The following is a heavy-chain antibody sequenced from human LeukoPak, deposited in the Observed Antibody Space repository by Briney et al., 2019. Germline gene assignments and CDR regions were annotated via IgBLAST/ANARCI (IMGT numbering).Heavy chain of an antibody. CDR1: GYTFTSYG. D-gene: IGHD3-22*01. Sequence: GASVKVSCKASGYTFTSYGISWVRQAPGQGLEWMGWISAYNGNTNYAQKLQGRVTMTTDTSTGTAYMELRSLRSDDTAVYYCARGPYYYDSSGFGAFDIWGQGTMVTVSS. J-gene: IGHJ3*02. CDR2: ISAYNGNT. CDR3: ARGPYYYDSSGFGAFDI. V-gene: IGHV1-18*01.